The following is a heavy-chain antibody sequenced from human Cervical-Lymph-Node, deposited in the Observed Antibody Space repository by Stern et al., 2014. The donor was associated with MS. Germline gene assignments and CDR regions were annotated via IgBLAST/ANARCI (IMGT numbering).Heavy chain of an antibody. V-gene: IGHV2-70*01. CDR1: GFSLSTSGMC. J-gene: IGHJ3*02. CDR3: TRSTAMSNDAFDI. CDR2: IDWYNDK. Sequence: QVTLKESGPALVKPTQTLTLTCTFSGFSLSTSGMCVSWIRQPPGKDLEWLALIDWYNDKYYSTSLKTRLTISKDTSKNQVVLTMTNRDPVDTATYYCTRSTAMSNDAFDIWGQGTMVTVSS. D-gene: IGHD5-18*01.